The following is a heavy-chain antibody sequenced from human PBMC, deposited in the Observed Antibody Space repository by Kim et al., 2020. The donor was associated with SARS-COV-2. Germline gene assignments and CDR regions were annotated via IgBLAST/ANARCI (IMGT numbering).Heavy chain of an antibody. J-gene: IGHJ5*02. D-gene: IGHD6-19*01. CDR3: ARIDSSGWYTPENNWFDP. V-gene: IGHV3-53*01. Sequence: KDRFTISRDNSKNTLYLQMNSLRAEDTAVYYCARIDSSGWYTPENNWFDPWGQGTLVTVSS.